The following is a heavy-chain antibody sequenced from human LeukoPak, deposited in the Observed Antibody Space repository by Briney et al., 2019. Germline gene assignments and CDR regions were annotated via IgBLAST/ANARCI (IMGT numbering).Heavy chain of an antibody. CDR1: GFTFDEYP. CDR2: INWNGASM. D-gene: IGHD3-22*01. V-gene: IGHV3-9*01. J-gene: IGHJ3*01. CDR3: AKPDYYDSSGYYPPG. Sequence: PGRSLRLSCAASGFTFDEYPMHWVRQAPGKGLQWVSSINWNGASMDYVDSVKGRFTISRDNAKNSLYLQMNSLRAEDTALYYCAKPDYYDSSGYYPPGWGQGTMVTVSS.